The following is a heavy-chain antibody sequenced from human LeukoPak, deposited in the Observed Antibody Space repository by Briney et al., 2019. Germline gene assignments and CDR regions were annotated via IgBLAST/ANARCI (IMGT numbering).Heavy chain of an antibody. CDR2: IYHRGCT. D-gene: IGHD4-17*01. CDR3: ARTGDYVFDY. Sequence: PSETLSLTCGVSGGSISSSSWWSWVRQSPGKGLEWIGEIYHRGCTNYNPSLKSRVIISVDKSKNQFSLKLSSVTAADTAVYYCARTGDYVFDYWGQGTLVTVSS. CDR1: GGSISSSSW. V-gene: IGHV4-4*02. J-gene: IGHJ4*02.